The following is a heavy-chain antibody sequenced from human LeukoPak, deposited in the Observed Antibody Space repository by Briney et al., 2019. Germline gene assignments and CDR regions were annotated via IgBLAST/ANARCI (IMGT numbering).Heavy chain of an antibody. CDR3: ARSLEWELPGY. CDR2: IYYSGST. J-gene: IGHJ4*02. Sequence: PSETLSLTRTVSVGSISSGDYYWSWIRRPPGKGLEWIGYIYYSGSTYYNPSLKSRVIISVDTSKNQFSLKLSSVTAADTAVYYCARSLEWELPGYWGQGTLVTVSS. CDR1: VGSISSGDYY. V-gene: IGHV4-30-4*08. D-gene: IGHD1-26*01.